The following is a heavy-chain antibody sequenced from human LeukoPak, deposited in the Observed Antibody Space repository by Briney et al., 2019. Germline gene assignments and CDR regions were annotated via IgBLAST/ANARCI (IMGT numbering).Heavy chain of an antibody. J-gene: IGHJ4*02. CDR1: GFTFSSYG. CDR2: IWNDGSKK. CDR3: AKDRGIAAAGTDY. D-gene: IGHD6-13*01. Sequence: GGSLRLSCAASGFTFSSYGMQWVRQAPGKGLEWVAVIWNDGSKKCYADSVKGRFTISRDNSKNTLYLQMNSLRAEDTAVYYCAKDRGIAAAGTDYWGQGTLVTVSS. V-gene: IGHV3-33*06.